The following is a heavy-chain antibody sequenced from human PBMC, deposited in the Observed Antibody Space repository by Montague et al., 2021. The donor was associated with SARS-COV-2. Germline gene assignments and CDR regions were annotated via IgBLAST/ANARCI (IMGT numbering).Heavy chain of an antibody. D-gene: IGHD6-13*01. Sequence: SLRLSCAASGFTFNIYGMHWVRQAPGKGLEWVAVTSYAGSNKYYADSVKGRFTISRDNSKNTLHLQMNSLRAEDTAVYYCAKDPPSSWTRDAFDIWGQGTMVTVSS. CDR1: GFTFNIYG. CDR2: TSYAGSNK. V-gene: IGHV3-30*18. J-gene: IGHJ3*02. CDR3: AKDPPSSWTRDAFDI.